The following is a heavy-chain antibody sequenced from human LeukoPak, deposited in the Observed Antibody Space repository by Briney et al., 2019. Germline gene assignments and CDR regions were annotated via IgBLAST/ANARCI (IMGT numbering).Heavy chain of an antibody. CDR3: ARLASGSYGPLTPFDY. CDR2: IIPILGIA. J-gene: IGHJ4*02. Sequence: SVKVSCKASGGTFSSYAISWVRQAPGQGLEWMGRIIPILGIANYAQKFQGRVTITADKSTSTAYMELSSLRSEDTAVYYSARLASGSYGPLTPFDYWGQGTLVSVSS. D-gene: IGHD1-26*01. CDR1: GGTFSSYA. V-gene: IGHV1-69*04.